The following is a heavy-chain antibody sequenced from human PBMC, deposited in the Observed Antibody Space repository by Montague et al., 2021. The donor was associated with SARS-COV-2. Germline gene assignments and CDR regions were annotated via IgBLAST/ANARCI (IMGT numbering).Heavy chain of an antibody. J-gene: IGHJ5*02. CDR3: AKGFYSGIVVVPAAMPWFDP. CDR2: ISSNGGST. Sequence: SLRLSCAASGFTFSSYAMHWVRQAPGKGLEYVSAISSNGGSTYYADSVKGRFTISRDNSKNTLYLQMNSLRAEDTAVYYCAKGFYSGIVVVPAAMPWFDPWGQGTLVTVSS. CDR1: GFTFSSYA. D-gene: IGHD2-2*01. V-gene: IGHV3-64*04.